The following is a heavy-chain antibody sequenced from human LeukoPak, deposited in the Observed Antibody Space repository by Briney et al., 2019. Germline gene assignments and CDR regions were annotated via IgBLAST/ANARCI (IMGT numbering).Heavy chain of an antibody. CDR3: ARHSDSAGFAR. CDR2: INPNSGGT. V-gene: IGHV1-2*06. Sequence: ASVKVSCKASGYTFAGYYLHWVRQAPGQGLEWMGRINPNSGGTNYAPKFQDRGAMTRDTSNSTAYMELSRLRSDDTAVYYCARHSDSAGFARWGQGSLVIVSS. J-gene: IGHJ4*02. CDR1: GYTFAGYY. D-gene: IGHD4-11*01.